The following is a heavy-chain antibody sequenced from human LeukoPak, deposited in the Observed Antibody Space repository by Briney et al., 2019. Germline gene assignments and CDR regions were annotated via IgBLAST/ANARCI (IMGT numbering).Heavy chain of an antibody. CDR2: INPNSGGT. D-gene: IGHD2-2*01. CDR1: GYTFTGYY. CDR3: ARSPRRGYCSSTSCYCSL. V-gene: IGHV1-2*02. Sequence: ASVKVSCEASGYTFTGYYMLWVRQAPGQGLEWMGWINPNSGGTNYAQKFQGRVTMTRDTSISTAYMELSRLRSDDTAVYYCARSPRRGYCSSTSCYCSLWGQGTLVTVSS. J-gene: IGHJ4*02.